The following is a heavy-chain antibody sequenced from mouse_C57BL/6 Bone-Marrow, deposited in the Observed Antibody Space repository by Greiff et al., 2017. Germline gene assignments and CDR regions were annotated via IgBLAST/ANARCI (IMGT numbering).Heavy chain of an antibody. J-gene: IGHJ2*01. CDR1: GFSLTSYA. CDR3: ARSSYYYSYYFDY. CDR2: IWTGGGT. V-gene: IGHV2-9-1*01. D-gene: IGHD1-1*01. Sequence: VKLVESGPGLVAPSQSLSITCTVSGFSLTSYAISWVRQPPGKGLEWLGVIWTGGGTNSNSALKSRLSISKDNSKSQVFLKMNSLQTDDTARYYCARSSYYYSYYFDYWGQGTTLTVSS.